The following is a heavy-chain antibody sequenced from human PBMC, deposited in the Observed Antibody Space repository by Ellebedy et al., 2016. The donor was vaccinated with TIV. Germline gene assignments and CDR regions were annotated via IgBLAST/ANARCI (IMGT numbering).Heavy chain of an antibody. V-gene: IGHV3-9*01. CDR3: AKEYPSIAARPWMHYYYYYMDV. Sequence: GGSLRLXXAASGFTFDDYAMHWVRQAPGKGLEWVSGISWNSGSIGYADSVKGRFTISRDNAKNSLYLQMNSLRAEDTALYYCAKEYPSIAARPWMHYYYYYMDVWGKGTTVTVSS. CDR2: ISWNSGSI. CDR1: GFTFDDYA. D-gene: IGHD6-6*01. J-gene: IGHJ6*03.